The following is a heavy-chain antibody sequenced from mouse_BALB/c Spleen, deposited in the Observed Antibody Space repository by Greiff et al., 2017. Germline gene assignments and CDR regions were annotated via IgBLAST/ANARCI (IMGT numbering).Heavy chain of an antibody. CDR2: IDPANGNT. J-gene: IGHJ3*01. CDR1: GFNIKDTY. Sequence: VQLKESGAELVKPGASVKLSCTASGFNIKDTYMHWVKQRPEQGLEWIGRIDPANGNTKYDPKFQGKATITADTSSNTAYLQLSSLTSEDTAVYYCAYYGSSNGFAYWGQGTLVNVSA. CDR3: AYYGSSNGFAY. D-gene: IGHD1-1*01. V-gene: IGHV14-3*02.